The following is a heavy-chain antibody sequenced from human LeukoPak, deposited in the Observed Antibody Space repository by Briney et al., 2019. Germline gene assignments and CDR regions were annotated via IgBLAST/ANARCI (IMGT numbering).Heavy chain of an antibody. V-gene: IGHV3-11*04. CDR2: ISSSGSTI. CDR1: GFTFSDYY. D-gene: IGHD2-2*02. Sequence: GGSLRLSCAASGFTFSDYYMSWIRQAPGKGLEWVSYISSSGSTIYYADSVKGRFIISRDNAKNSLYLQMNSLRAEDTAVYYCARVGYCSSTSCYKIDPWGQGTLVTVSS. CDR3: ARVGYCSSTSCYKIDP. J-gene: IGHJ5*02.